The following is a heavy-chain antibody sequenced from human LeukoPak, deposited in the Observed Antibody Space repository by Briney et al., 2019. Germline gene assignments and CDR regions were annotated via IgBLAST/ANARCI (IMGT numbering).Heavy chain of an antibody. CDR3: ARSPLYDFWSGYFDF. D-gene: IGHD3-3*01. J-gene: IGHJ4*02. V-gene: IGHV3-7*03. CDR2: IKQDGSEK. CDR1: GFTFSSYW. Sequence: PGGSLRLSCAASGFTFSSYWMSWVRQAPGKGLEWVANIKQDGSEKYYVDSVKGRFTISRDNAKNSLYLQMNSLRAEDMALYYCARSPLYDFWSGYFDFWGQGTLVTVSS.